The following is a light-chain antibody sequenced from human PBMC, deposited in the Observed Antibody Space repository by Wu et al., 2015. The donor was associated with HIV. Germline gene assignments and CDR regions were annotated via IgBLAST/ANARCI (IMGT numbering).Light chain of an antibody. CDR1: QSVSSD. CDR3: QQYNNYSPFT. Sequence: EIVMTQSPATLSVSPGERVTLSCRASQSVSSDLAWYQQKPGQAPRLIIHEASTRAIGIPARFSGSGSGTDFTLTISSLQPDDFATYYCQQYNNYSPFTFGPRDQGGYQT. V-gene: IGKV3-15*01. J-gene: IGKJ3*01. CDR2: EAS.